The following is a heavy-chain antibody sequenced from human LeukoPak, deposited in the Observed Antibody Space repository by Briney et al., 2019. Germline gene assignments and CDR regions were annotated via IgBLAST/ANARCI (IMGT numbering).Heavy chain of an antibody. CDR1: GGSISSGSYY. V-gene: IGHV4-61*02. Sequence: SETLSLTCTVSGGSISSGSYYWSWIRQPAGKGLEWIGRIYTSGSTNYNPSLKSRVTISVDTSKNQFSLKLSSVTAADTAVYYCARVEGGYDNFDYWGQGTLVTVSS. CDR3: ARVEGGYDNFDY. CDR2: IYTSGST. D-gene: IGHD5-12*01. J-gene: IGHJ4*02.